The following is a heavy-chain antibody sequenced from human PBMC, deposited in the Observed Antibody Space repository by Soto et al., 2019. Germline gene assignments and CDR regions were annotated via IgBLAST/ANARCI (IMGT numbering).Heavy chain of an antibody. D-gene: IGHD6-13*01. V-gene: IGHV5-10-1*01. CDR2: IDPSDSYT. J-gene: IGHJ5*02. CDR1: GYSFTSYW. Sequence: GESLKISCKGSGYSFTSYWISWVRQMPGKGLEWMGRIDPSDSYTNYSPSFQGHVTISADKSISTAYLQWSSLKASDTAMYYCARQSGSSWYINWFDPWGQGTLVTVNS. CDR3: ARQSGSSWYINWFDP.